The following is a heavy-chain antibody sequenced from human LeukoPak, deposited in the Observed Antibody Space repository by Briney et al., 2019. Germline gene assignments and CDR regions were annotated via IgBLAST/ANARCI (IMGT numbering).Heavy chain of an antibody. CDR1: GYTFTSYY. V-gene: IGHV1-46*01. CDR3: ARGPPRLYYDFWSGYPGYFDY. D-gene: IGHD3-3*01. CDR2: INPSVVST. Sequence: ASVKVSCKASGYTFTSYYMHWVRQAPGQGLEWMGIINPSVVSTSYAQKFQGRVTMTRDTSTSTVYMELSSLRSEDTAVYYCARGPPRLYYDFWSGYPGYFDYWGQGTLVTVSS. J-gene: IGHJ4*02.